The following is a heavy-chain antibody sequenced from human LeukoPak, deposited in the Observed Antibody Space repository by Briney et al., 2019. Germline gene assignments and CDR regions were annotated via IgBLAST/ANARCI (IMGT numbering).Heavy chain of an antibody. J-gene: IGHJ4*02. Sequence: GGSLRLSCAASGFTFSNYGMHWVRQAPGKGLEWVGDISYDGSNKYYGDSVKGRFSISRDNSKNTLYLQMNSLRAEDTAVYYCAKDRGSGYHYFDYWGQGTLVTVSS. D-gene: IGHD3-22*01. CDR1: GFTFSNYG. CDR2: ISYDGSNK. CDR3: AKDRGSGYHYFDY. V-gene: IGHV3-30*18.